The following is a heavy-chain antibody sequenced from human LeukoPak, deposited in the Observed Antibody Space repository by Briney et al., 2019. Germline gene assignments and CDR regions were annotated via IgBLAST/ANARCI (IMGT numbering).Heavy chain of an antibody. CDR3: ARPRYYYYMDV. Sequence: GGSLRLSCAASGFTFSSYWMHWVRQAQGKGLVWVSHINSDGSSTSYADSVKGRFTISRDNAKNTLYLQMNSLRAEDTAVYYCARPRYYYYMDVWGKGTTVTVSS. CDR2: INSDGSST. J-gene: IGHJ6*03. V-gene: IGHV3-74*01. CDR1: GFTFSSYW.